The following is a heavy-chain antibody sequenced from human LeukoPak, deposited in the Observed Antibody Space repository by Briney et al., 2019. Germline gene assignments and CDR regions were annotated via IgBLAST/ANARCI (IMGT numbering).Heavy chain of an antibody. Sequence: QAGGSLRLSCAASGFTFDDYAMHWVRQAPGKGLEWVSGISWNSGSIGYADSVKGRFTISRDNAKNSLYLQMNSLRAEDTALYYCAKDYGDYVGLDYWGQGTLVTVSS. CDR1: GFTFDDYA. CDR3: AKDYGDYVGLDY. D-gene: IGHD4-17*01. J-gene: IGHJ4*02. CDR2: ISWNSGSI. V-gene: IGHV3-9*01.